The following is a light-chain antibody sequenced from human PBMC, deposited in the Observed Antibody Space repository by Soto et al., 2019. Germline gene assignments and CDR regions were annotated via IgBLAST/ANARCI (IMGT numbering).Light chain of an antibody. Sequence: DIVMTQSPLSLPVTPGEPASISCRSSQSLLHSNGYTYLDWYLQKPGQSPQLLIYLGSNRASGVPDRFSGSGSGTDFTLKISSVEAEDVGVYYCMQALQTPAFGQGTKVEIK. CDR1: QSLLHSNGYTY. J-gene: IGKJ1*01. CDR2: LGS. V-gene: IGKV2-28*01. CDR3: MQALQTPA.